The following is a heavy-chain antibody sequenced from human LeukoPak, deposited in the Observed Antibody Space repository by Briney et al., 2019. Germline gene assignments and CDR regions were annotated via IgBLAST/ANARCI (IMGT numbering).Heavy chain of an antibody. J-gene: IGHJ4*02. V-gene: IGHV3-23*01. D-gene: IGHD6-13*01. CDR3: AKTRPLDSSSWSHGDY. CDR1: GFTFGSYA. Sequence: GGSLSLSCAASGFTFGSYAMSGVRQAQGKGLEWVSAISGSGDSTYYGDSVKGRFTISRDNSKNTLYLQMNSLRAEDTAVYYCAKTRPLDSSSWSHGDYWGQGTLVTVSS. CDR2: ISGSGDST.